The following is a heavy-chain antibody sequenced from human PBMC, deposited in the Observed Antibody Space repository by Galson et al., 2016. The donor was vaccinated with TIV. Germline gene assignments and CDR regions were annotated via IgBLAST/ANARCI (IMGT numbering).Heavy chain of an antibody. CDR2: IIPVYDRT. Sequence: SVKVSCKASGVTFYSYAFTWIRRAPGQGLEWVGGIIPVYDRTIHAQKFQGRVTITADHSTDTAHPELNSLTSEDTAVYYCAVLPIYRNTWEHVPNGMDDWGPGITVTVSS. V-gene: IGHV1-69*13. D-gene: IGHD1-26*01. J-gene: IGHJ6*02. CDR1: GVTFYSYA. CDR3: AVLPIYRNTWEHVPNGMDD.